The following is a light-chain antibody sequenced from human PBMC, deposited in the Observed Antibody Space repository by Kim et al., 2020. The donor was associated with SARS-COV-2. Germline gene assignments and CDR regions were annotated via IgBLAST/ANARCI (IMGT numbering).Light chain of an antibody. Sequence: DIVMTQSPLSLPVTLGEPPSISCRSSQSLLHSNGYNYLDWYLQKQGQSPQLLIYLGSTRASGVPDRFSGSGSDTDFTLKISRVEAEDVGVYYCMQALKIPPAFGGGTKVDIK. J-gene: IGKJ4*01. CDR3: MQALKIPPA. CDR2: LGS. V-gene: IGKV2-28*01. CDR1: QSLLHSNGYNY.